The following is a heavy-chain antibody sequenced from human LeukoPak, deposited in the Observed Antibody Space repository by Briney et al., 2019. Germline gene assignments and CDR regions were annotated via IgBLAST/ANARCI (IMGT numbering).Heavy chain of an antibody. J-gene: IGHJ4*02. Sequence: GGSLSLSFAAPGLPLSSFAMPWARRAPGKGLEWVAVISYDGSNKYYADSVKGRFTISRDNSKNTLYLQMNSLRAEDTAVYYCARVGSIYDIFSLFDYWGQGTLVTVSS. CDR3: ARVGSIYDIFSLFDY. D-gene: IGHD3-9*01. CDR2: ISYDGSNK. V-gene: IGHV3-30*04. CDR1: GLPLSSFA.